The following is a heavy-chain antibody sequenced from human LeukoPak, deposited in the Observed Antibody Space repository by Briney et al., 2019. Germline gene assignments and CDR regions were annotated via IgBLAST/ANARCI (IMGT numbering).Heavy chain of an antibody. CDR1: GGSISSYY. D-gene: IGHD6-19*01. J-gene: IGHJ2*01. V-gene: IGHV4-59*01. CDR3: ARFSSGITGYFDL. CDR2: IYYSGST. Sequence: SETLSLTCTVSGGSISSYYWSWIRQPPGKGLEWIGYIYYSGSTNYNPSLKSRVTISVDTSKNQFSLKLSSVTAADTAVYYCARFSSGITGYFDLWGRGTLVTVSS.